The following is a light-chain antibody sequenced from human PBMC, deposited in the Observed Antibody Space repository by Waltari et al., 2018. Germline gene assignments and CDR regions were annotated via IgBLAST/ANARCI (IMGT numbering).Light chain of an antibody. V-gene: IGKV3-15*01. J-gene: IGKJ1*01. Sequence: EIVMTKSPATLSVSPGARATLSCRASQSVSSNLAWYQQKPGQSPRLLIYGASTRATGIAARFSGSGSGTEFTLTISSLQSEDFALYYCQQYNDWPRTFGQGTKVEI. CDR2: GAS. CDR3: QQYNDWPRT. CDR1: QSVSSN.